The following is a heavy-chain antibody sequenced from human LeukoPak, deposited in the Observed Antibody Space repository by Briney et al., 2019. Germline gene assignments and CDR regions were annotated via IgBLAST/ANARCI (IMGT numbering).Heavy chain of an antibody. V-gene: IGHV3-7*04. J-gene: IGHJ4*02. CDR3: AREVVDSYFDC. Sequence: GGSLRLSCAASGFIFGDYSMNWIRQAPGKGLEWVANIKHDGSEKYYVDSVQGRFTISRDNAKNSLYLQVNSLRAEDTAVYYCAREVVDSYFDCWGQGTLVTVSS. CDR1: GFIFGDYS. CDR2: IKHDGSEK. D-gene: IGHD2-15*01.